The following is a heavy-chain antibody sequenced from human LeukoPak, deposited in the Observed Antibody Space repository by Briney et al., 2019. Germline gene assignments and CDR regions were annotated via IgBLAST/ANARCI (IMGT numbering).Heavy chain of an antibody. Sequence: SETLSLTCTVSGDSISNYYWSWIRQPPGKGLEWIGEINHSGSTNYNPSLKSRVTISVDTSKNQFSLKMSSVTAADTAVYYCARHRRYSYGYQDWFDPWGQGTLVTVSS. D-gene: IGHD5-18*01. CDR2: INHSGST. CDR3: ARHRRYSYGYQDWFDP. CDR1: GDSISNYY. V-gene: IGHV4-34*01. J-gene: IGHJ5*02.